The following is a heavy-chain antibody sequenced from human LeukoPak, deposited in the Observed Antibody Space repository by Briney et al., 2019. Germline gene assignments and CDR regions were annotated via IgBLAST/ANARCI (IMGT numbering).Heavy chain of an antibody. CDR2: ISWNSAQI. CDR3: AAIKWGSDFGY. V-gene: IGHV3-9*01. Sequence: GGSLRLSCAGSGFSFDDYAMPWVRQAPGKGLEWVSGISWNSAQIGYTDSVRGRVTVSRDNAKNSLYLQMNSPRPEDTAFYYCAAIKWGSDFGYWGQGTLVTVSS. J-gene: IGHJ4*02. D-gene: IGHD7-27*01. CDR1: GFSFDDYA.